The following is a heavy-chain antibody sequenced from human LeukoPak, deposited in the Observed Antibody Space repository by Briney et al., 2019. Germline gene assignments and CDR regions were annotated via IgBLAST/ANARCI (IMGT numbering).Heavy chain of an antibody. J-gene: IGHJ4*02. CDR3: ARGPGRGLSRVFDC. CDR1: GYAFTNSG. D-gene: IGHD3-16*02. V-gene: IGHV1-18*01. Sequence: ASVKVSCKASGYAFTNSGINWVRQAPGQGLEWMGWISAYNGNTNYAQKLQGRVTMTTDTSTSTAYMELRSLRSDDTAVYFCARGPGRGLSRVFDCWGQGTLVTVSS. CDR2: ISAYNGNT.